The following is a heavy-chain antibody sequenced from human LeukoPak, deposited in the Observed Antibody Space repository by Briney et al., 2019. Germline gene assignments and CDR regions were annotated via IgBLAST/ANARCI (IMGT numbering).Heavy chain of an antibody. J-gene: IGHJ6*04. CDR2: INPTTGEI. Sequence: APVKVSCKASGYTFTDYYIHWLRQAPGRGLEWVSWINPTTGEIKSSQNFQGRVTMTWDTSLGTAFMELRRLTSDDTAVYYCLRGERITAERPAVDVWGKGTTVIVSS. CDR1: GYTFTDYY. V-gene: IGHV1-2*02. CDR3: LRGERITAERPAVDV. D-gene: IGHD6-6*01.